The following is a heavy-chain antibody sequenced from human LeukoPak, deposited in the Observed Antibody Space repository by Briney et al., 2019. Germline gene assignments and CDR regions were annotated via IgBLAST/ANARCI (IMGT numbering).Heavy chain of an antibody. CDR2: ISGSGTNT. CDR1: GFTFSSYA. D-gene: IGHD2-15*01. V-gene: IGHV3-23*01. Sequence: GGSLRLSCAASGFTFSSYAMTWVRQAPGKGLEWVSGISGSGTNTYYADSVKGRFTISRDNAKNSLYLQMNSLRDEDTAVYYCAREYCSGGSCYRRQYYFDYWGQGTLVTVSS. J-gene: IGHJ4*02. CDR3: AREYCSGGSCYRRQYYFDY.